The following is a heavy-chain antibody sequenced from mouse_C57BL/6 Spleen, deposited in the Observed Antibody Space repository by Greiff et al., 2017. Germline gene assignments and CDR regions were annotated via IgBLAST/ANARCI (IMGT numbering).Heavy chain of an antibody. CDR1: GYTFTSYW. J-gene: IGHJ3*01. D-gene: IGHD3-2*02. CDR2: IDPSDSYT. Sequence: VQLQQPGAELVKPGASVKLSCKASGYTFTSYWMQWVKQRPGQGLEWIGEIDPSDSYTNYNQKFKGKATLTVDTSSSTAYMQLSSLTSEDSAVYYCARSSQTAQASWFAYWGQGTLVTVSA. CDR3: ARSSQTAQASWFAY. V-gene: IGHV1-50*01.